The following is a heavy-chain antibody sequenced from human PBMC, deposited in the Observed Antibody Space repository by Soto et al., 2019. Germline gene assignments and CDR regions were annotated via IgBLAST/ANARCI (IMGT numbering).Heavy chain of an antibody. CDR1: DDSTSTYY. J-gene: IGHJ4*02. CDR3: ARLQLVQKVIDY. CDR2: IFYSGGT. V-gene: IGHV4-59*01. Sequence: SETLSLTCTVSDDSTSTYYWIWIRQPPGKGLQWIGYIFYSGGTAYNPSLKSRVTISLDMSKKQISLKLSSVTTADTATYFCARLQLVQKVIDYWGQGTLVTVSS. D-gene: IGHD1-1*01.